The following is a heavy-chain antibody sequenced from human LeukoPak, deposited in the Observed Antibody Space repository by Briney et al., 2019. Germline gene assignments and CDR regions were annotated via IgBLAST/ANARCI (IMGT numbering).Heavy chain of an antibody. Sequence: SETLSLTCTLSGHSIHNSSYGGWIRQVPGQGLEWIATVYHIDTTFYNPSLKSRVKISADASKNILSLSLTSVTAADTATYFCASGQNLYTWGQGILVVVSS. D-gene: IGHD1-1*01. CDR2: VYHIDTT. J-gene: IGHJ4*02. V-gene: IGHV4-38-2*02. CDR3: ASGQNLYT. CDR1: GHSIHNSSY.